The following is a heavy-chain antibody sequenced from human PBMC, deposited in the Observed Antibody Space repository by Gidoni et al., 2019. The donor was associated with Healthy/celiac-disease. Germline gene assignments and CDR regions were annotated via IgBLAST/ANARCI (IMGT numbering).Heavy chain of an antibody. Sequence: EVQLVESGGGLVQPGGSLSLSCAASGFTVSSNYMSWVRQAPGKGLEWGSVIYSGGSTDYADSVKGRFTISRDNSKNTLYLQMNSLRAEDTAVYYCARALTTVVTPPSYFDYWGQGTLVTVSS. CDR2: IYSGGST. J-gene: IGHJ4*02. V-gene: IGHV3-66*02. CDR1: GFTVSSNY. D-gene: IGHD2-21*02. CDR3: ARALTTVVTPPSYFDY.